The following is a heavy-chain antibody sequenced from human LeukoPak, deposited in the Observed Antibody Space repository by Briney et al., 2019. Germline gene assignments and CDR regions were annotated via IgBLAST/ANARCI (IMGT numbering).Heavy chain of an antibody. V-gene: IGHV1-46*01. CDR2: INPSGGST. CDR1: GYTFTSYY. CDR3: ARGLENDYGGSSYFQH. Sequence: GASVKVSCKASGYTFTSYYMHWVRQAPGQGLEWMRIINPSGGSTSYAQKFQGRVTMTRDTSTSTVYMELSSLRSEDTAVYYCARGLENDYGGSSYFQHWGQGTLVTVSS. D-gene: IGHD4-23*01. J-gene: IGHJ1*01.